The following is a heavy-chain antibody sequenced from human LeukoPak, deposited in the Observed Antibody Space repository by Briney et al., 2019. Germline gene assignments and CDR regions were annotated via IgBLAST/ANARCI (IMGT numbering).Heavy chain of an antibody. CDR3: ARDKGHDSSGYYPDFDY. V-gene: IGHV3-21*01. D-gene: IGHD3-22*01. CDR2: ISSSSSYT. J-gene: IGHJ4*02. Sequence: GGSLRLSCAASGFTFSSYSMNWVRQAPGKGLEWVSSISSSSSYTYYADSVKGRFTIPRDNAKNSLYLQMNSLRAEDTAVYYCARDKGHDSSGYYPDFDYWGQGTLVTVSS. CDR1: GFTFSSYS.